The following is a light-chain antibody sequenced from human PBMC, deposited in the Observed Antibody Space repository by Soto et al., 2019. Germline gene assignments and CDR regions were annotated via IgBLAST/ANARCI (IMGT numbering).Light chain of an antibody. CDR1: QTVSITY. J-gene: IGKJ5*01. CDR3: QQYGSSPPIT. CDR2: GAY. V-gene: IGKV3-20*01. Sequence: VLTQSPGTLSLSPGESATLSCRASQTVSITYLTWYQQKPGQAPRLLVFGAYNRATGIPDRFSGSGSGADFTLSIDRLEPEDFAVYYCQQYGSSPPITFGQGTRLEIK.